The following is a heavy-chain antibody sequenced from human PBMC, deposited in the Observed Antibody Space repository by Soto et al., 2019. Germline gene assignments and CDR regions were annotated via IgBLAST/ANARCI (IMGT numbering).Heavy chain of an antibody. D-gene: IGHD5-18*01. J-gene: IGHJ4*02. CDR3: ARGYFIQLWSPFDY. CDR1: GFTVSSAY. CDR2: IYSGGTT. V-gene: IGHV3-66*01. Sequence: SGGSLRLSCAASGFTVSSAYMSWVRQAPGKGLEWVSVIYSGGTTYYADSVKGRFTISRDNSKNTLYLQMNSLRAEDTAVYYCARGYFIQLWSPFDYWGQGTLVTVSS.